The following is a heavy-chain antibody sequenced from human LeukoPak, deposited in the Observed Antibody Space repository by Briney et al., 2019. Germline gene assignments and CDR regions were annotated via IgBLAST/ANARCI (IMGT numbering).Heavy chain of an antibody. CDR3: ARTYYYDSSGSRAYDY. CDR1: GSRFLDYW. CDR2: IYPGDSDT. V-gene: IGHV5-51*01. D-gene: IGHD3-22*01. Sequence: GGPLQISSQASGSRFLDYWSGWARQLPGKGREWMGIIYPGDSDTRYSPSFQGQVTISADKSISTAYLQWSSLKASDTAMYYCARTYYYDSSGSRAYDYWGQGTLVTVSS. J-gene: IGHJ4*02.